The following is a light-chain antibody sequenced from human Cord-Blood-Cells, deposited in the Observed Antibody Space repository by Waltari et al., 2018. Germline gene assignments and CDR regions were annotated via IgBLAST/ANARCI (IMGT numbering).Light chain of an antibody. CDR1: QVISSY. Sequence: ALRLTTSPSTFSASTGDRVTTTLRPSQVISSYLAWYQQKPGKTPKLLIYAASTLQSGVPSRFSGSGSGTDFTLTISCLQSEDFATYYCQQYYSYPRTFGQGTKVEIK. J-gene: IGKJ1*01. CDR3: QQYYSYPRT. V-gene: IGKV1-8*01. CDR2: AAS.